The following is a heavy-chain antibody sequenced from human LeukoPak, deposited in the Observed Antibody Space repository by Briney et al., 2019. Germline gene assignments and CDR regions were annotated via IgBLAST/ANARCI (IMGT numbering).Heavy chain of an antibody. J-gene: IGHJ4*02. Sequence: GGSLRLSCAASGFTFSSYWMSWVRQAPGKGLEWVANIKQDGSEKYYVDSVKGRFTISRDNAKNSLYLQMNSLRAEDTAVYYCARERPYYYDSSGYYAVDYWGQGTLVTVSS. V-gene: IGHV3-7*01. CDR1: GFTFSSYW. CDR3: ARERPYYYDSSGYYAVDY. CDR2: IKQDGSEK. D-gene: IGHD3-22*01.